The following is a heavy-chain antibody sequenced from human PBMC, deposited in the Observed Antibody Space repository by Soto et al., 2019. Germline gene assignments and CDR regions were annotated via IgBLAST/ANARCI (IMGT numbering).Heavy chain of an antibody. CDR2: IYSGGST. D-gene: IGHD3-10*01. J-gene: IGHJ4*02. V-gene: IGHV3-53*01. CDR1: GFTVSSNY. Sequence: GGSLRLSCAASGFTVSSNYMSWVRQAPGKGLEWVSVIYSGGSTYYADSVKGRFTISRDNSKNTLYLQMNSLRAEDTAVYYCARHASEADSYGSGSYYGFDYWGQGTLVTLAS. CDR3: ARHASEADSYGSGSYYGFDY.